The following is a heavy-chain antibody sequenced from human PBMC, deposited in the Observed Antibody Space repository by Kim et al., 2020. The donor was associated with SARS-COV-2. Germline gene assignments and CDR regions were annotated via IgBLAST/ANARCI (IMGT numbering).Heavy chain of an antibody. J-gene: IGHJ4*02. CDR3: ARDPEWLPRTLIDY. CDR1: GFTFSSYS. CDR2: ISSSSSYI. V-gene: IGHV3-21*01. Sequence: GGSLRLSCAASGFTFSSYSMNWVRQAPGKGLEWVSSISSSSSYIYYADSVKGRFTISRDNAKNSLYLQMNSLRAEDTAVYYCARDPEWLPRTLIDYWGQGKLGTVSA. D-gene: IGHD5-12*01.